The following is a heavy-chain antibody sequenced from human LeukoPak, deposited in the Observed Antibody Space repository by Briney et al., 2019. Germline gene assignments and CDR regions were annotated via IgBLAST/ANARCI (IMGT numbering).Heavy chain of an antibody. Sequence: PSETLSLTCTVSCGSISSYYWSWIRQPPGKGLEWIGYIYYSGSTNYNPSLKSRVTISVDTSKNQFSLRLSSVTAADTALYYCAYSGSYGHLGYWGQGIPVTVSS. CDR3: AYSGSYGHLGY. V-gene: IGHV4-59*08. CDR1: CGSISSYY. D-gene: IGHD1-26*01. CDR2: IYYSGST. J-gene: IGHJ4*02.